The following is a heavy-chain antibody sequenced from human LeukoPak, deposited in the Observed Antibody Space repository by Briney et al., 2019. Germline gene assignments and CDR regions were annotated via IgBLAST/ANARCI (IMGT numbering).Heavy chain of an antibody. J-gene: IGHJ4*02. CDR3: AKPFLDDLDVYFDY. V-gene: IGHV3-48*03. D-gene: IGHD3-3*01. Sequence: GGSPRLSCAASGFTFSSYEMNWVRQAPGKGLEGVSYISSSGGSKYYADSVKGRFTISRDNSKNTLYLQMNSLRAEDTAVYYCAKPFLDDLDVYFDYWGQGTLVTVSS. CDR2: ISSSGGSK. CDR1: GFTFSSYE.